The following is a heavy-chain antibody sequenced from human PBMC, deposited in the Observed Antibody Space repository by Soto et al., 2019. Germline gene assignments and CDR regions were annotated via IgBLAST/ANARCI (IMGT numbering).Heavy chain of an antibody. CDR1: GASISNAY. J-gene: IGHJ6*02. CDR3: ARDNIVSKGYGMDV. Sequence: QVQLQESGPGLVKPSETLSLTCTVSGASISNAYWSWIRQAAGKRLEWIGRIHSSGTFNYNPSLKSQVSIARDTSKNQISLKLRSVTAADTAVYYCARDNIVSKGYGMDVWGQGTTVTVSS. D-gene: IGHD5-12*01. V-gene: IGHV4-4*07. CDR2: IHSSGTF.